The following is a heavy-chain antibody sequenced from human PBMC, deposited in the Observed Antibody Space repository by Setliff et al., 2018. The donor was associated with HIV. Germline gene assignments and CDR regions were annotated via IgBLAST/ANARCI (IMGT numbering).Heavy chain of an antibody. D-gene: IGHD1-1*01. J-gene: IGHJ3*01. CDR3: ANPHDGGAFDV. V-gene: IGHV1-69*06. CDR1: GGAFTNYA. CDR2: IIPVYGTT. Sequence: SVKVSCKASGGAFTNYAFSWVRQAPGQGLEWMGRIIPVYGTTDYAPQFQGRVTMTADKSRSTVYVDLNNLKSEDSAVYYCANPHDGGAFDVWGQGTAVTVSS.